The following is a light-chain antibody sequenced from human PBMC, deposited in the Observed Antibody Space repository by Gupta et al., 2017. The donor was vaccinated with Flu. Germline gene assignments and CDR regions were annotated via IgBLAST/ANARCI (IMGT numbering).Light chain of an antibody. CDR1: QSISSY. Sequence: GDRVTITCRASQSISSYLNWYQQKSEKAPKLLIYAASSLQSGVPSRFSGSGSGTDFTLTISSLQPEDFATYFCQQSNTIPYTFGQGTKLEIK. CDR2: AAS. CDR3: QQSNTIPYT. V-gene: IGKV1-39*01. J-gene: IGKJ2*01.